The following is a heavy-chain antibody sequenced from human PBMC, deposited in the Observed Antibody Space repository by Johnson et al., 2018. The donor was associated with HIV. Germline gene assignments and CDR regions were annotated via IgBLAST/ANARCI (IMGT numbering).Heavy chain of an antibody. CDR1: GFSFNDYY. CDR3: AKGIAAAASGAFDI. V-gene: IGHV3-11*04. J-gene: IGHJ3*02. Sequence: QVQLVESGGGLVKPGGSMRLSCAASGFSFNDYYMSWIRQAPGKGLEWVSYISSSGSTIYYADSVKGRFTISRDNAKNSLYLQMNSLTAEDTAVYYCAKGIAAAASGAFDIWGQGTMVTVSS. CDR2: ISSSGSTI. D-gene: IGHD6-13*01.